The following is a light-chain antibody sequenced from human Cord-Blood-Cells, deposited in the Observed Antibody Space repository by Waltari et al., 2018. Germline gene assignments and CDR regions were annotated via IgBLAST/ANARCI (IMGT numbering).Light chain of an antibody. Sequence: EIGLTQSPGTLSLSPGERATLSCRASQSGSSSYLAWYQKKPGQAPRLLIYGASSRATGSPDRFSGSGSGTDFTLTISRLEPEDFAVYYCQQYGSSFTFGPGTKVDIK. J-gene: IGKJ3*01. CDR1: QSGSSSY. V-gene: IGKV3-20*01. CDR3: QQYGSSFT. CDR2: GAS.